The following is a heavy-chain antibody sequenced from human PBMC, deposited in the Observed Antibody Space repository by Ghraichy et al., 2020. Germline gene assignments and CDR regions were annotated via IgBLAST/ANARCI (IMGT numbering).Heavy chain of an antibody. CDR3: ATQPKMTTFYFDY. CDR2: ISSSGGST. D-gene: IGHD3-16*01. V-gene: IGHV3-23*01. J-gene: IGHJ4*02. Sequence: GESLNISCAASGFTFGSYAMSWVRQAPGKGLEWVSAISSSGGSTYYADSVKGRFTISRDNSKNTLYLQMNRLTAEDTAVYYCATQPKMTTFYFDYWGQGTLVTVSS. CDR1: GFTFGSYA.